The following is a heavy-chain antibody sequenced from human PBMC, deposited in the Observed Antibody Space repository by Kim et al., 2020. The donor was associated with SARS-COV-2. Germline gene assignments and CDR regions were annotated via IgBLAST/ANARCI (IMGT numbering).Heavy chain of an antibody. Sequence: GNGNTKNSQKFQGRVTITRDTSASTAYMELGSLRSEDTAVYYCARVEFDYWGQGTLVTVSS. CDR2: GNGNT. CDR3: ARVEFDY. J-gene: IGHJ4*02. V-gene: IGHV1-3*01. D-gene: IGHD3-3*01.